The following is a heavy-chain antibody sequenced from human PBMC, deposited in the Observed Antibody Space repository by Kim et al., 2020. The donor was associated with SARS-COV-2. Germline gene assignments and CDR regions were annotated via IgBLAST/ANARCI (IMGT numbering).Heavy chain of an antibody. D-gene: IGHD2-21*02. V-gene: IGHV1-69*02. Sequence: YAQRFQGRVTLTADKTTSTAYMERGSLRSEDTAVYYCATNECGGDCYLDYWGQGTLVTVSS. CDR3: ATNECGGDCYLDY. J-gene: IGHJ4*02.